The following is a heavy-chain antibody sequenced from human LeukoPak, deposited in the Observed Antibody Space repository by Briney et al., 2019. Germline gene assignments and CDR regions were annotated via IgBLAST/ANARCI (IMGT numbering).Heavy chain of an antibody. CDR3: RLAAAGLPYFDY. CDR1: AFSLNAYN. D-gene: IGHD6-13*01. CDR2: ISYTGTYI. Sequence: GGSLRLSCAASAFSLNAYNMNWVRQAPGKGLEWVSSISYTGTYIYYADSVKGRFTISRDNAQNSLYLQMNSLRAEDTAVYYCRLAAAGLPYFDYWGQGTLVIVSS. J-gene: IGHJ4*02. V-gene: IGHV3-21*01.